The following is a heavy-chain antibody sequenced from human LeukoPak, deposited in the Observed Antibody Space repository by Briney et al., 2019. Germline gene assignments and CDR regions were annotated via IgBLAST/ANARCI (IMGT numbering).Heavy chain of an antibody. Sequence: SETLSLTCTVSGGPISSGGYYWSWIRQHPGKGLEWIGYIYYSGSTYYNPSLKSRVTISVDTSENQFSLKLSSVTAADTAVYYCARASLLWFGELYGMDVWGQGTTVTVSS. CDR2: IYYSGST. CDR3: ARASLLWFGELYGMDV. CDR1: GGPISSGGYY. V-gene: IGHV4-31*03. J-gene: IGHJ6*02. D-gene: IGHD3-10*01.